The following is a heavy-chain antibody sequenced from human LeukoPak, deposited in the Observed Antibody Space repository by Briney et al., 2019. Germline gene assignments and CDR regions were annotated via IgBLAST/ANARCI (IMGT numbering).Heavy chain of an antibody. D-gene: IGHD3-22*01. CDR2: ISGSGGTT. CDR1: GFTFSSYA. CDR3: AEQVSDYDSSTYYYY. V-gene: IGHV3-23*01. Sequence: GGSLRLSCAASGFTFSSYAMSWVRQAPGKGLEWVSDISGSGGTTYYADSVKGRFIISRDNSKNTLYLQMNSLGAEDTAVYYCAEQVSDYDSSTYYYYWGQGALVTVSS. J-gene: IGHJ4*02.